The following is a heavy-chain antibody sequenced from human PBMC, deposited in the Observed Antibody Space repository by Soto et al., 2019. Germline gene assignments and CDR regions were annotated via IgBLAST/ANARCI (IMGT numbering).Heavy chain of an antibody. Sequence: EVQLVESGGGLVQPGGSLRVSCAASGFTFGSYWMNWVRQAPGKGLVWVSRIDSDGSSTTYADSVKGRFTTSRDNAKNTLYLQMSSLRVVDTAVYYCARGRPYGMDVWGQGTTVTVSS. J-gene: IGHJ6*02. CDR1: GFTFGSYW. CDR2: IDSDGSST. CDR3: ARGRPYGMDV. V-gene: IGHV3-74*01.